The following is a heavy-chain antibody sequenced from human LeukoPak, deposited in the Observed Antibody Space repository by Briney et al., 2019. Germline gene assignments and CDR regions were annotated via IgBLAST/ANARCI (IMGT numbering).Heavy chain of an antibody. V-gene: IGHV1-18*01. CDR1: GYTFTNYG. CDR2: ISAYNGNT. CDR3: ARGGPEYDFWSGYYSD. D-gene: IGHD3-3*01. J-gene: IGHJ4*02. Sequence: ASVKVTCKASGYTFTNYGISWVRQAPGQGLEWMGWISAYNGNTNYAQKLQGRVTMTTDTSTSTAYMELRSLRSDDTAVYYCARGGPEYDFWSGYYSDWGQGTLVTVSS.